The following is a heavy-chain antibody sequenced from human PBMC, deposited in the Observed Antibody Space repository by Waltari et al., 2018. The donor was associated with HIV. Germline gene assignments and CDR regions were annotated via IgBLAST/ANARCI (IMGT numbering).Heavy chain of an antibody. D-gene: IGHD3-22*01. J-gene: IGHJ4*02. V-gene: IGHV4-39*01. Sequence: QLQLQESGPGLVKPSETLSLTCTVPGGSISSSSSYWGWIRQPPGKGLEWIGSIYYSGSTYYNPSLKSRVTISVDTSKNQFSLKLSSVTAADTAVYYCARRSYYDSSGYYFDYWGQGTLVTVSS. CDR2: IYYSGST. CDR1: GGSISSSSSY. CDR3: ARRSYYDSSGYYFDY.